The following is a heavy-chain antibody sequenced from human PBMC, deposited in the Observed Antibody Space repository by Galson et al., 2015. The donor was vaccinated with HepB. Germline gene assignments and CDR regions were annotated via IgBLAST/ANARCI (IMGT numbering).Heavy chain of an antibody. V-gene: IGHV1-2*02. CDR2: INPNSGVT. J-gene: IGHJ4*02. D-gene: IGHD3-22*01. CDR1: GYIFTGHY. Sequence: SGYIFTGHYLHWVRQAPGQGLEWMGWINPNSGVTHYAQNFQGRVTMTRDTSINTAYMELSRLRSDDTAVYYCAKEGSGYSYGSFDSWGLGTLVTVSS. CDR3: AKEGSGYSYGSFDS.